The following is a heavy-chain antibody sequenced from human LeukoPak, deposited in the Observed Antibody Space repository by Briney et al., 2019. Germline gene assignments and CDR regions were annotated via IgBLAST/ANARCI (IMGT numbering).Heavy chain of an antibody. V-gene: IGHV4-59*01. CDR1: GGSISSYY. Sequence: SQTLSLTCTVPGGSISSYYWSWIRQPPGKGLEWIGYVYHSGRINYNPSLKSRVTISVDTSKNQFSLKLSSVTAADTAVYYCARFGAYSSDWYGDCWGQGALVTVSS. D-gene: IGHD6-19*01. J-gene: IGHJ4*02. CDR2: VYHSGRI. CDR3: ARFGAYSSDWYGDC.